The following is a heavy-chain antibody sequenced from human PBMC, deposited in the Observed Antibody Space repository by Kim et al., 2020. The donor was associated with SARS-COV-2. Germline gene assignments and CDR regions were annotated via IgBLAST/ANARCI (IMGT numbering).Heavy chain of an antibody. CDR1: GFTFSDYY. CDR2: ISSSGSTI. V-gene: IGHV3-11*01. J-gene: IGHJ6*02. D-gene: IGHD6-13*01. CDR3: SRAFSSSWYRYYYYGMDV. Sequence: GGSLRLSCAASGFTFSDYYMSWIRQAPGKGLEWVSYISSSGSTIYYADSVKGRFTISRDNAKNSLYLQMNSLRAEDTAVYYCSRAFSSSWYRYYYYGMDVWGQGTTVTVSS.